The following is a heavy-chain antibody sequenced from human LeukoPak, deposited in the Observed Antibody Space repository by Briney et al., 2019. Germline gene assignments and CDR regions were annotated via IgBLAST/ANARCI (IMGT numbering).Heavy chain of an antibody. V-gene: IGHV3-11*06. Sequence: GGSLRLSCVASGFTFSDCYMSWIRQAPGKGLEWVSYISSSSTYSSYADSVKGRFTISRDNAKNSLYLQMNSLRAEDTAVYYCARHSLVDAFDIWGQGTMVTVSS. CDR3: ARHSLVDAFDI. J-gene: IGHJ3*02. CDR1: GFTFSDCY. D-gene: IGHD2-8*02. CDR2: ISSSSTYS.